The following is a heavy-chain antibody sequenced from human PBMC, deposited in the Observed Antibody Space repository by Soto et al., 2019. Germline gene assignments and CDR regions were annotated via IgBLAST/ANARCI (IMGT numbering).Heavy chain of an antibody. CDR3: ARGFSSSSFDY. V-gene: IGHV4-59*01. Sequence: SETLSLTCTVSGGSISSYYWSWIRQPPGKGLEWIGYIYYSGSTNYNSSLKSRVTISVATSKNQFSVKLSSVTAADTAVYYCARGFSSSSFDYWGQGTLVTVPQ. D-gene: IGHD6-6*01. CDR1: GGSISSYY. CDR2: IYYSGST. J-gene: IGHJ4*02.